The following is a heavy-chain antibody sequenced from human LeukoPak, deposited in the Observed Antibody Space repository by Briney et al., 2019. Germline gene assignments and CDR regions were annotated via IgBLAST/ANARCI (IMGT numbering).Heavy chain of an antibody. Sequence: GGSLRLSCAASGFTFDDYAMHWVRQAPGKGLEWVSLISGDGGSTYYADSVKGRFTISRDNSKNSLYLQMNSLRTEDTALYYCGKGVTTFPFDYWGQGTLVTVSS. CDR3: GKGVTTFPFDY. V-gene: IGHV3-43*02. CDR1: GFTFDDYA. J-gene: IGHJ4*02. D-gene: IGHD3-10*02. CDR2: ISGDGGST.